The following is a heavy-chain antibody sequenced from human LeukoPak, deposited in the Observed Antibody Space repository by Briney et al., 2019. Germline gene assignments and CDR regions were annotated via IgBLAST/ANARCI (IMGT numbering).Heavy chain of an antibody. CDR1: GYTLTELS. Sequence: ASVKVSCKVPGYTLTELSMHWVRQAPGKGLEWMGGFDPEDGETIYAQKFQGRVTMTEDTSTDTAYMELSSLRSEDTAVYYCATPSYYYYGMDVWGQGTTVTVSS. J-gene: IGHJ6*02. V-gene: IGHV1-24*01. CDR3: ATPSYYYYGMDV. CDR2: FDPEDGET.